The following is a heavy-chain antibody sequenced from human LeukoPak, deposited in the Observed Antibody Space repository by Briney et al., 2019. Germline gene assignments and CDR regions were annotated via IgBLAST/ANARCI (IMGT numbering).Heavy chain of an antibody. CDR1: GYTFTGYY. J-gene: IGHJ6*02. V-gene: IGHV1-2*02. CDR2: INPNSGGT. Sequence: GASVTVSCTASGYTFTGYYMHWVRQAPGQGLEWMGWINPNSGGTNYAQKFQGRVTMTRDTSISTAYMELSRLRSDDTAVYYCARVDSIYYYGMDVWGQGTTVTVSS. D-gene: IGHD3-22*01. CDR3: ARVDSIYYYGMDV.